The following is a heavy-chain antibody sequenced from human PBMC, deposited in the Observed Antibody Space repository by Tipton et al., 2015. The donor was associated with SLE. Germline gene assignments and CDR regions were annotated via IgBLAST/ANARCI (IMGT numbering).Heavy chain of an antibody. D-gene: IGHD3-10*01. V-gene: IGHV3-74*01. CDR1: GFTFSSYW. CDR2: IYTDGSRT. J-gene: IGHJ4*02. CDR3: VRDNYGVDY. Sequence: SLRLSCAASGFTFSSYWMHWVRQAPGKGLVWVSRIYTDGSRTHYADSVRGRFTISRDNAKNTLYLQMNSLRAEDTAVYYCVRDNYGVDYWGRGTLVTVSS.